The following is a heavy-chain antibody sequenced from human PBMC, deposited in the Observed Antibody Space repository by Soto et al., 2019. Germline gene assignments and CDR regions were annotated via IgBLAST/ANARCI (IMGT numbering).Heavy chain of an antibody. CDR1: GFTFSSYA. V-gene: IGHV3-30-3*01. CDR3: ASTMDV. J-gene: IGHJ6*02. Sequence: QVQLVESGGGVVQPRRSLRLSCAASGFTFSSYAMHWVRQAPGKGLEWVAVISYDGSNKYYADSVKGRFTISRDNSKNTLYLQMNSLRAEDTAVYYCASTMDVWGQGTTVTVSS. CDR2: ISYDGSNK.